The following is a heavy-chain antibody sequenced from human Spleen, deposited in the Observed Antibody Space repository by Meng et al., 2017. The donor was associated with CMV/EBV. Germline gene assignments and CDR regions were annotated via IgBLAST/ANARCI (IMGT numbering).Heavy chain of an antibody. CDR2: IYYSGST. CDR1: GGSISSYY. Sequence: SETLSLTCTVSGGSISSYYWSWIRQPPGKGLEWIGYIYYSGSTNYNPSLKSRVTISVDTSKNQFSLKLSSVTAADTAVYYCARLRRAAAGTRGSYYYYGMDVWGQGTTVTVSS. J-gene: IGHJ6*02. V-gene: IGHV4-59*12. D-gene: IGHD6-13*01. CDR3: ARLRRAAAGTRGSYYYYGMDV.